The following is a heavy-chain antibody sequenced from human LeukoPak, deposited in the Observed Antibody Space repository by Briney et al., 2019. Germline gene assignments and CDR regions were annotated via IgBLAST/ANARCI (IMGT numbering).Heavy chain of an antibody. Sequence: GSLRLSCAASAFTFSSYSMNWVRQPPGKGLEWIGEINHSGSTNYNPSLKSRVTISVDTSKNQFSLKLSSVTAADTAVYYCARVSWFDELPNYWGQGTLVSVSS. CDR1: AFTFSSYS. D-gene: IGHD3-10*01. J-gene: IGHJ4*02. CDR2: INHSGST. V-gene: IGHV4-34*01. CDR3: ARVSWFDELPNY.